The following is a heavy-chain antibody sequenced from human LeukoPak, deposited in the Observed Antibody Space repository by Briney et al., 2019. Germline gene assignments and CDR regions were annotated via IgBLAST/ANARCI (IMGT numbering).Heavy chain of an antibody. D-gene: IGHD6-13*01. CDR3: ARVGPAAGIGTFDI. CDR1: GYTFIDYY. CDR2: INPNSGGT. Sequence: ASVKVSCKASGYTFIDYYIHWVRQAPGQGLEWMGWINPNSGGTNYAQKFQGWVTMTRDTSISTAYMELSRLRSDDTAVYYCARVGPAAGIGTFDIWGQGAMVTVSS. V-gene: IGHV1-2*04. J-gene: IGHJ3*02.